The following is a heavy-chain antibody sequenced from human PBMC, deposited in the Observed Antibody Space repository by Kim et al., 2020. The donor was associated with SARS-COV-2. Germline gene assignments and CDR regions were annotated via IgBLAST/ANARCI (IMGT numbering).Heavy chain of an antibody. Sequence: AYAASVKGRFTISRDDSKNTAYLQMNSLKTEDTAVYYCTRHVGGTDGMDVWGQGTTVTVSS. V-gene: IGHV3-73*01. D-gene: IGHD2-15*01. J-gene: IGHJ6*02. CDR3: TRHVGGTDGMDV.